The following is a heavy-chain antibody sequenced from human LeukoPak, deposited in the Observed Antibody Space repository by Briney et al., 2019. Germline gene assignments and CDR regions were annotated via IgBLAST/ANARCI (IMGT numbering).Heavy chain of an antibody. D-gene: IGHD6-19*01. CDR1: GFTVSSYG. V-gene: IGHV3-30*02. CDR2: IRYDGSNK. J-gene: IGHJ4*02. Sequence: PGGSLRLSGVASGFTVSSYGMDWVRQAPGKGLEWVLFIRYDGSNKYYADSVKGRLTISRDNSKNTLYLTMNSLRAEHTAVYYCANQDSTGYSYYFDFWGQGTLVTVSS. CDR3: ANQDSTGYSYYFDF.